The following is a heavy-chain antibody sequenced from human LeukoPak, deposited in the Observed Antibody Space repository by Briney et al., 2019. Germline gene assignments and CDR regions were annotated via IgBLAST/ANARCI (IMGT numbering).Heavy chain of an antibody. V-gene: IGHV3-23*01. Sequence: GGSLRLSCAASGFTFSSYAMSWVRQAPGKGLEWVSAVTGSGGSTYYADSVKGRFTISRDNSKNTLYLQMNSLRAGDTAVYYCAKVGDSSGYLFGYWGQGTLVTVSS. J-gene: IGHJ4*02. CDR3: AKVGDSSGYLFGY. CDR2: VTGSGGST. CDR1: GFTFSSYA. D-gene: IGHD3-22*01.